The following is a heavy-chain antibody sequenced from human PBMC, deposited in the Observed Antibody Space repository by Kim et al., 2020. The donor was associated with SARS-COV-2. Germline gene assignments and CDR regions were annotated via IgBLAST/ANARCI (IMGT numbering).Heavy chain of an antibody. CDR1: GYTFINYF. CDR2: INPNNGGI. CDR3: ARDPHYYESSDYYFDQ. Sequence: ASVKVSCKTSGYTFINYFIHWVRQAPGQGLEWLGWINPNNGGINYAQKFRGRVSMTRDTSISTAYMELSRLKSDDTALYYCARDPHYYESSDYYFDQWGQGTQVTVSS. D-gene: IGHD3-22*01. V-gene: IGHV1-2*02. J-gene: IGHJ4*02.